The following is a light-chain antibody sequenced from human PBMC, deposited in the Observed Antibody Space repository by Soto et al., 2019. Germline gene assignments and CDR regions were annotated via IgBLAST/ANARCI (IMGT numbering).Light chain of an antibody. Sequence: DVVLTQSTLSLPVTPGEPASISCRSSQSLLHSNGYNYLDWYLQKPGQSPQLLIYLGSNRASGVPDRFSGSGSGTDFTLKISRVEAEDVGVYYCMQALQTPEFTFGPGTKVDIK. V-gene: IGKV2-28*01. CDR3: MQALQTPEFT. CDR1: QSLLHSNGYNY. J-gene: IGKJ3*01. CDR2: LGS.